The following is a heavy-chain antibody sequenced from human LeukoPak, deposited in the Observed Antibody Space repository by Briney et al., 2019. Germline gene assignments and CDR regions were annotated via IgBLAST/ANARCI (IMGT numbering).Heavy chain of an antibody. CDR3: AGRAITMNKLDY. Sequence: SETLSLTCTVSGGSISSGDYFWGWIRQPPGKGLEWIGTIYYSGSTYYNPSLKSRVTLSLDTSKNQFSLRLSSMTAADTAVYYCAGRAITMNKLDYWGQGTLVAVSS. CDR2: IYYSGST. V-gene: IGHV4-39*07. CDR1: GGSISSGDYF. D-gene: IGHD3-22*01. J-gene: IGHJ4*02.